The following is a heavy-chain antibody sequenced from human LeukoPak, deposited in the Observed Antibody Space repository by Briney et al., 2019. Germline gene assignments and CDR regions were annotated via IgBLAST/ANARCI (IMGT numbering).Heavy chain of an antibody. Sequence: SETLSLTCTVSGGSISSYYWSWIRQPPGKGLEWIGYIYYSGSTNYNPSFKSRVTISVDTSKNQFSLKLSSVTAADTAVYYCARKTEGAAFDIWGQGTMVTVSS. V-gene: IGHV4-59*01. J-gene: IGHJ3*02. CDR1: GGSISSYY. CDR3: ARKTEGAAFDI. D-gene: IGHD1-14*01. CDR2: IYYSGST.